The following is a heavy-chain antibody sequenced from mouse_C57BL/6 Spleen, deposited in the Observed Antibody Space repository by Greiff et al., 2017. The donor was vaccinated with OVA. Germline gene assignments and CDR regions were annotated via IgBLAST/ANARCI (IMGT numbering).Heavy chain of an antibody. CDR2: IRNTANGYTT. CDR1: GFTFTDYY. V-gene: IGHV7-3*01. Sequence: EVQGVESGGGLVQPGGSLSLSCAASGFTFTDYYMSWVRQPPGKALEWLGFIRNTANGYTTEYNASGKGRFTISRDNSQSILYLQMNALRAEDSATYDCARYVHCDYGLDYWGQGTTLTVSS. D-gene: IGHD2-4*01. J-gene: IGHJ2*01. CDR3: ARYVHCDYGLDY.